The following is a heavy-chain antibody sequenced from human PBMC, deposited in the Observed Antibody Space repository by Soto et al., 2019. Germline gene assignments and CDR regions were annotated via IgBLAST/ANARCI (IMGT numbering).Heavy chain of an antibody. CDR2: ISYDGKN. Sequence: PGGSLRLSCAASGFIFSSYGMHWVRQAPGKGLEWVAVISYDGKNKYADSVKGRFTISRDNSKNMLYVQMNSLRAEDTAVYYCAKGTYYYDSSGSDLFDYWGQGTLVTVSS. D-gene: IGHD3-22*01. V-gene: IGHV3-30*18. CDR3: AKGTYYYDSSGSDLFDY. J-gene: IGHJ4*02. CDR1: GFIFSSYG.